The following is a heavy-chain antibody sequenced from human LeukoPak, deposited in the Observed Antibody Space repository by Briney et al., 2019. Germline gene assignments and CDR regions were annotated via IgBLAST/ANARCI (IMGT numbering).Heavy chain of an antibody. CDR1: GYTFTTYY. J-gene: IGHJ4*02. Sequence: ASVKVSCKASGYTFTTYYMHWVRQAPGQGLEWIGLLNPSGGSTSYAQKFQGRVTMTRDTSTSTVYMEVSSLRSEDTAVYYCARDAYYYGSGSYYTSFDYWGQGTLVTVSS. CDR2: LNPSGGST. V-gene: IGHV1-46*01. CDR3: ARDAYYYGSGSYYTSFDY. D-gene: IGHD3-10*01.